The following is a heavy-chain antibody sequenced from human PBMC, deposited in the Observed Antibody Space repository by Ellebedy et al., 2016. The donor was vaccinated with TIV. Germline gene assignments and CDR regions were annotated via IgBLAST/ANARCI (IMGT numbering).Heavy chain of an antibody. D-gene: IGHD6-13*01. CDR2: INPNSGGT. V-gene: IGHV1-2*02. J-gene: IGHJ4*02. CDR1: GYTFTSYG. CDR3: ARAGSSSWFYSFDY. Sequence: ASVKVSCKASGYTFTSYGISWVRQAPGQGLEWMGWINPNSGGTNYAQKFQGRVTMTRDTSISTAYMELSRLRSDDTAVYYCARAGSSSWFYSFDYWGQGTLVTVSS.